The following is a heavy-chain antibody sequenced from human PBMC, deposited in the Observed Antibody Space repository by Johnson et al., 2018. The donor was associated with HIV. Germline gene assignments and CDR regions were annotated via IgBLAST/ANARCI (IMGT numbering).Heavy chain of an antibody. CDR3: TKDYYEFWSGSRSDETFDG. J-gene: IGHJ3*01. Sequence: VQLVESGGGLVQPGRSLRLSCAASGFTFDDYAMHWVRQAPGKGLEWVSGISWNSGSIAYADSVKGRFTISRDNSKNSLYLQMKSLRREDTALYYCTKDYYEFWSGSRSDETFDGWGHGTMVTVSS. CDR1: GFTFDDYA. D-gene: IGHD3-3*01. V-gene: IGHV3-9*01. CDR2: ISWNSGSI.